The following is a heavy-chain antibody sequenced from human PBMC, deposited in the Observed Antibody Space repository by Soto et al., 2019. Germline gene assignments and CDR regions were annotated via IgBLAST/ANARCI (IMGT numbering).Heavy chain of an antibody. CDR1: GGSISSSSYY. CDR2: IYYSGST. CDR3: ARHVEAVDFWKRSYYYGMDV. D-gene: IGHD3-3*01. J-gene: IGHJ6*02. Sequence: SETLSLTCTVSGGSISSSSYYWGWIRQPPGKGLEWIGSIYYSGSTYYNPSLKSRVTISVDTSKNQFSLKLSSVTAADTAVYYCARHVEAVDFWKRSYYYGMDVWGQGTPVTVFS. V-gene: IGHV4-39*01.